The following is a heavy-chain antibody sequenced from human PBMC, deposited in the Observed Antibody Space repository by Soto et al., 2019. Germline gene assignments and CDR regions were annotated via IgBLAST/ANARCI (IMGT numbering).Heavy chain of an antibody. V-gene: IGHV1-18*04. J-gene: IGHJ3*02. CDR3: ARDRVAGIWGDAFDI. CDR2: INPYNANT. CDR1: GYTFTNHG. D-gene: IGHD3-16*01. Sequence: QVQLVQSGTEVKKPGASVKVSCKTSGYTFTNHGINWVRQAPGQGLEWMGWINPYNANTNYAQKLQGRVTMTTDTSTTTAYMDLRSLPSDDTADYYCARDRVAGIWGDAFDIWGQETVVSVSS.